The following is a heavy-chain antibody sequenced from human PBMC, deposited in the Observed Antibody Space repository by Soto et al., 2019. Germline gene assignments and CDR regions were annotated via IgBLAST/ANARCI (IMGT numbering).Heavy chain of an antibody. CDR1: GYTFTSYG. Sequence: SVKVSCKASGYTFTSYGISWVRQAPGQGLEWMGGFIAMLGTPTYAKKVQGRATITADESLTSSYLGLRSLRSEDTAVYFCARGAMANFDYWGQGTVVTVSS. J-gene: IGHJ4*02. V-gene: IGHV1-69*13. CDR2: FIAMLGTP. CDR3: ARGAMANFDY. D-gene: IGHD5-18*01.